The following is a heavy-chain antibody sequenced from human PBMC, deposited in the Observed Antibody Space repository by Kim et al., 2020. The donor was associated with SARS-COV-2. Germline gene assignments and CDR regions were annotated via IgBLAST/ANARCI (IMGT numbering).Heavy chain of an antibody. CDR3: VREPYGDYPLN. D-gene: IGHD2-21*02. Sequence: SVKVSCKTSGGIFSSYALNWVRQAPGQGLEWVGGINPGFRTTNYAQKLQGRLTITADDSTSTAYMELNSLTSEATGVYYCVREPYGDYPLNWGQGTLVT. V-gene: IGHV1-69*13. J-gene: IGHJ4*02. CDR1: GGIFSSYA. CDR2: INPGFRTT.